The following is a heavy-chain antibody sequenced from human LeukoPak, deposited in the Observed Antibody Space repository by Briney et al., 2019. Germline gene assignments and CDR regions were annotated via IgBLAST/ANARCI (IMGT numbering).Heavy chain of an antibody. CDR2: INHTGSA. D-gene: IGHD5-12*01. J-gene: IGHJ4*02. Sequence: SETLSLTCTVSGGSISSSSYYWGWLRQPPGKGLEWIGEINHTGSANYNPSLKSRVTISVDTSKNQFSLKLSSVTAADTAVYYCARVSGYDWESFYDYWGQGTLVTVTS. CDR1: GGSISSSSYY. V-gene: IGHV4-39*07. CDR3: ARVSGYDWESFYDY.